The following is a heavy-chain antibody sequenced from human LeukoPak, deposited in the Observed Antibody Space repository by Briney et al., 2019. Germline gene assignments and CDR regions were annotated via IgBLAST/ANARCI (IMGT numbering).Heavy chain of an antibody. J-gene: IGHJ6*02. CDR2: ISWNSGSI. CDR3: ARNYYGSGSYYIDYYYGMDV. CDR1: GFTFDDYA. V-gene: IGHV3-9*01. Sequence: PGGSLRLSCAASGFTFDDYAMHWVRQAPGKGLEWVSGISWNSGSIGYADSVKGRFTISRDNAKNSLYLQMNSLRAEDTALYYCARNYYGSGSYYIDYYYGMDVWGQGTTVTVSS. D-gene: IGHD3-10*01.